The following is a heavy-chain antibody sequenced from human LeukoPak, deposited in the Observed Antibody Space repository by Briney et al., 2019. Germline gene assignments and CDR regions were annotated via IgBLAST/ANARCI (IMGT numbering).Heavy chain of an antibody. Sequence: GGSLRLSCAASGFTFSSYGMSWVRQAPGKGLEWVSSISSSSSYIYYADSVKGRFTISRDNAKNSLYLQMNSLRAEDTAVYYCARDFTYYYDSSGYFWGQGTLVTVSS. V-gene: IGHV3-21*01. CDR1: GFTFSSYG. CDR2: ISSSSSYI. J-gene: IGHJ4*02. CDR3: ARDFTYYYDSSGYF. D-gene: IGHD3-22*01.